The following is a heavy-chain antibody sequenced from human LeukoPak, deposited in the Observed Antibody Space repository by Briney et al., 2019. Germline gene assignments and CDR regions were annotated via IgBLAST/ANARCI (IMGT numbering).Heavy chain of an antibody. D-gene: IGHD3-3*01. J-gene: IGHJ4*02. CDR3: ARDGRFLEWLPAGY. CDR2: INWNGGST. Sequence: GGSLRLSCAASGFTFDDYGMSWVRQAPGKGLEWVSGINWNGGSTGYADSVKGRFTISRDNAKNSLYLQMNSLKAEGTALYYCARDGRFLEWLPAGYWGQGTLVTVSS. CDR1: GFTFDDYG. V-gene: IGHV3-20*04.